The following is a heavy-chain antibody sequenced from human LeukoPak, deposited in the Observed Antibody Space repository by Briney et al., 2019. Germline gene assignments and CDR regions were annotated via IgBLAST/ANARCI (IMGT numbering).Heavy chain of an antibody. Sequence: ASVKVSCKASGYTFTSYYMHWVRQAPGQGLEWMGIINPSGGSTSYAQKFQGRVTITADESTSTAYMELSSLRSEDTAVYYCASNSGSYYRYFDYWGQGTLVTVSS. CDR1: GYTFTSYY. V-gene: IGHV1-46*01. CDR3: ASNSGSYYRYFDY. J-gene: IGHJ4*02. D-gene: IGHD1-26*01. CDR2: INPSGGST.